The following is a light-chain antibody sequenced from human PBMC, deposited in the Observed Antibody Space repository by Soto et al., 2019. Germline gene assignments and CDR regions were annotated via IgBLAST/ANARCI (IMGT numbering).Light chain of an antibody. CDR1: QSVRSY. Sequence: EVLLTQSPDTLSLSPGGSATLSCRASQSVRSYLAWYQQRPGQALRLLIYDVSQRATGIPARFSGSGSRTDFTLTITSLEPEDFAIYFGHQRSNWPLTFGGGTKLEIK. V-gene: IGKV3-11*01. J-gene: IGKJ4*01. CDR2: DVS. CDR3: HQRSNWPLT.